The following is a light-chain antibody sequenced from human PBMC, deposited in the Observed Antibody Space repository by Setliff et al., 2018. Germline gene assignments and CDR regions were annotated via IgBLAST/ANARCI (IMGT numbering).Light chain of an antibody. V-gene: IGLV1-44*01. CDR1: SSNIGSNT. CDR2: SNN. J-gene: IGLJ1*01. CDR3: QSYDSSLSGLGV. Sequence: QSVLTQPPSASGTPGQRVTISCSGSSSNIGSNTVNWYQQLPGTAPKLLIYSNNQRPSGVPDRFSGSKSGTSASLAITGLQAEDEAGYYCQSYDSSLSGLGVFGTGTKVTVL.